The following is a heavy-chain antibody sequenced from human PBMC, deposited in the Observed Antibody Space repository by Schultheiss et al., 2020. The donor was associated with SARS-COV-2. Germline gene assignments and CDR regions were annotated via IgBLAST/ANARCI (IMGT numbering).Heavy chain of an antibody. J-gene: IGHJ3*02. CDR1: GGSISSYY. CDR3: ARDPFNYYGSGSYGAFDI. Sequence: SQTLSLTCTVSGGSISSYYWSWIRQPPGKGLEWIGSIYYSGSTYYNPSLKSRVTISVDTSKNQFSLKLSSVTAADTAVYYCARDPFNYYGSGSYGAFDIWGQGTMVTVSS. CDR2: IYYSGST. D-gene: IGHD3-10*01. V-gene: IGHV4-59*05.